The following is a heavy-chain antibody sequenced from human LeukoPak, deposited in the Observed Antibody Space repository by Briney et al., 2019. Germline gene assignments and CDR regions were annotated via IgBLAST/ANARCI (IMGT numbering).Heavy chain of an antibody. CDR3: AKWGDYDILTGYYDSDY. V-gene: IGHV3-23*01. Sequence: GGSLRLSCAASGFTFSDYAMSWVRQAPGKGLEWVSAIVGSGSSTYYADSVKGRFTISRDNTKNSLYLQLNRLKAEDTAVYDCAKWGDYDILTGYYDSDYWGQGTLVTVSS. CDR1: GFTFSDYA. CDR2: IVGSGSST. D-gene: IGHD3-9*01. J-gene: IGHJ4*02.